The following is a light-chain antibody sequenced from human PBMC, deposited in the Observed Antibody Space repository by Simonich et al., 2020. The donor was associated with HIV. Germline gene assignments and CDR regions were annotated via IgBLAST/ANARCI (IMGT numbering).Light chain of an antibody. V-gene: IGKV3-11*01. CDR2: DAS. Sequence: EIVLTQSPATLSLSPGERATLSCRTSQSVSSYLAWYQQKPGQAPRLLINDASNRATGIPDRFSGSGSGTDFTLTISSMQSEDFAVYYCQQHNNWPLTFGGGTKVEIK. J-gene: IGKJ4*01. CDR3: QQHNNWPLT. CDR1: QSVSSY.